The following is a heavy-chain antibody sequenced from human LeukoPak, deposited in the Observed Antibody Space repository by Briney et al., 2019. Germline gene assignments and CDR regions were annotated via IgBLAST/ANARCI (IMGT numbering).Heavy chain of an antibody. D-gene: IGHD3-10*01. V-gene: IGHV3-73*01. Sequence: GGSLRLSCAASGFTFSSYAMHWVRQASGKGLEWVGRIRSKANSYATAYAASVKGRFTISRDDSKNTAYLQMNSLKTEDTAVYYCISGGVWFGELLSSGGDYYYYYYMDVWGKGTTVTVSS. CDR2: IRSKANSYAT. CDR3: ISGGVWFGELLSSGGDYYYYYYMDV. CDR1: GFTFSSYA. J-gene: IGHJ6*03.